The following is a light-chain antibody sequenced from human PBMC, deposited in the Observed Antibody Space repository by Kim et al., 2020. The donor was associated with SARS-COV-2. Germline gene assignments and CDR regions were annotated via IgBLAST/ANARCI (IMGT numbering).Light chain of an antibody. J-gene: IGKJ4*01. Sequence: EIVMTQSPATLSVSLGERATLSCRASQSVSSNLAWYQQKPGKAPRLLIYGASTRATGIPARFSGSGSGTEFTLTISSLQSEDFAVYYCQQYNNWPPLTFGGGTKVDIK. CDR1: QSVSSN. CDR2: GAS. CDR3: QQYNNWPPLT. V-gene: IGKV3-15*01.